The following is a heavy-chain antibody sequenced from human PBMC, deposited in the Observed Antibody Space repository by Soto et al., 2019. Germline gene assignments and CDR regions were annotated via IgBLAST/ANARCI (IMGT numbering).Heavy chain of an antibody. J-gene: IGHJ6*02. V-gene: IGHV3-23*01. CDR3: AKDTNYDFWSGSLYFGMDV. CDR1: GFTFSSYA. D-gene: IGHD3-3*01. Sequence: GSLRLSCAASGFTFSSYAMSLVRQAPGKGLEWVSAISGSGGSTYYADSVKGRFTISRDNSKNTLYLQMNSLRAEDTAVYYCAKDTNYDFWSGSLYFGMDVWGQGTTVTVSS. CDR2: ISGSGGST.